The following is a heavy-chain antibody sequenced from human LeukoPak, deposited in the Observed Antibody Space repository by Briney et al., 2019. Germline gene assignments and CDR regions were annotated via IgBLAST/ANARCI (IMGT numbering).Heavy chain of an antibody. Sequence: GGSLRLSCAASGFTVSSNYMSWVRQAPGKGLEWVSVIYSGGSTYYADSVKGRFTISRDNSKNTLYLQMNSLRAEDTAVYYCARGSGRIAAAGTYVYWGQGTLVTVSS. V-gene: IGHV3-53*01. J-gene: IGHJ4*02. CDR1: GFTVSSNY. CDR2: IYSGGST. D-gene: IGHD6-13*01. CDR3: ARGSGRIAAAGTYVY.